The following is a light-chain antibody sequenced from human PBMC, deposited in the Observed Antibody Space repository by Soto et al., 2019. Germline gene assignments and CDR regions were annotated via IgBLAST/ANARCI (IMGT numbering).Light chain of an antibody. V-gene: IGKV3-20*01. J-gene: IGKJ1*01. CDR1: QSVSSSY. CDR2: GAS. CDR3: QQYGSSPTWT. Sequence: IVLTQSPGTLSLSPWERATLSCRASQSVSSSYLAWYQQKPGQAPRLLIYGASSRATGIPDRFSGSGSGTDFTLTICRLEPEDFAVYYCQQYGSSPTWTFGQGTKV.